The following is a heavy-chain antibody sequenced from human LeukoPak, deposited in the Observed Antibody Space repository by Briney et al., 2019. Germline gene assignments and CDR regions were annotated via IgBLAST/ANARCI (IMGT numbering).Heavy chain of an antibody. Sequence: SETLSLTCTVSGDSMNNHIYYWDWIRQPPGKGLEWIGTVYYNGNTYYRPSLKSRVTISVDTSNNQFSLHLSSVNAADTAVYYCARLKALAGHRGAFDVWAKGHWSPSLQ. D-gene: IGHD6-19*01. CDR1: GDSMNNHIYY. J-gene: IGHJ3*01. CDR3: ARLKALAGHRGAFDV. CDR2: VYYNGNT. V-gene: IGHV4-39*01.